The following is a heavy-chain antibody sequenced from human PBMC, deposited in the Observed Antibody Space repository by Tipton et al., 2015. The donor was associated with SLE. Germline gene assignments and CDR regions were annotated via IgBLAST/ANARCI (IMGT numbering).Heavy chain of an antibody. Sequence: SLRLSCAASGFTFTTYAIHWVRQAPGKGLEWVSAISGSGGSTYYADSVKGRFTISRDNSKNTLYLQMNSLRAEDTAVYYCARGYYYGSGTNHWFDPWGQGTLVTVSS. J-gene: IGHJ5*02. V-gene: IGHV3-23*01. CDR1: GFTFTTYA. D-gene: IGHD3-10*01. CDR3: ARGYYYGSGTNHWFDP. CDR2: ISGSGGST.